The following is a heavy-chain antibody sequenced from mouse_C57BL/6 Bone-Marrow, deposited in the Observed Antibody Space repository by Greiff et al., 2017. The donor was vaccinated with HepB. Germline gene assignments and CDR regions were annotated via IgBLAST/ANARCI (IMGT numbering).Heavy chain of an antibody. D-gene: IGHD1-1*01. V-gene: IGHV5-17*01. J-gene: IGHJ4*01. CDR1: GFTFSDYG. Sequence: EVKLMESGGGLVKPGGSLKLSCAASGFTFSDYGMHWVRQAPEKGLEWVAYISSGSSTIYYADTVKGRFTISRDNAKNTLFLQMTSLRSEDTAMYYCARKYYYGREHAMDYWGQGTSVTVSS. CDR2: ISSGSSTI. CDR3: ARKYYYGREHAMDY.